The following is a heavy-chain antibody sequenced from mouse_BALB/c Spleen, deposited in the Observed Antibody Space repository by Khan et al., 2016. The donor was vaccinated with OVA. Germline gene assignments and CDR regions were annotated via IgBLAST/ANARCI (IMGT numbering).Heavy chain of an antibody. V-gene: IGHV5-9*02. CDR1: GFPFSSYD. CDR3: SRPSYYGNPWFTY. J-gene: IGHJ3*01. D-gene: IGHD2-10*01. CDR2: ISGTGIYT. Sequence: EVELVESGGGLVKPGGSLKLSCAPSGFPFSSYDMSWVRQTPEKRLEWVATISGTGIYTYYPDSVKGRFTISRDNARNTLYLQMSSLRSEDTALYYCSRPSYYGNPWFTYWGQGTLVTVSA.